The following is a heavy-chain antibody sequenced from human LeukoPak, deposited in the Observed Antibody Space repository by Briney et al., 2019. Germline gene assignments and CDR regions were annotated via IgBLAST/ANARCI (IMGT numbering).Heavy chain of an antibody. J-gene: IGHJ4*02. CDR3: ARDRIVEETGYLDY. CDR2: IKKDGSEQ. CDR1: GFSFNGYW. D-gene: IGHD2-21*01. V-gene: IGHV3-7*01. Sequence: GGSLRLSCAASGFSFNGYWMAWVRQAPGKGLEWVANIKKDGSEQYYMDSVKGRFTISRDNAKNSLYLQMNSLRADDTAVYYCARDRIVEETGYLDYWGQGTLVTVSS.